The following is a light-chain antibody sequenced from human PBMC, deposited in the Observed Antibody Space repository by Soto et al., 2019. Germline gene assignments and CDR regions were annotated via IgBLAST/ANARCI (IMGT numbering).Light chain of an antibody. CDR3: CSYAGSNNFYV. Sequence: QSALTQPPSASGSPGQSVTISCTGTSSDVGGHNYVSWYQQHPGKAPKLMLYEVSKRPSGVPDRFSGSKSGNTASLTVSALQAEDEADYYCCSYAGSNNFYVFGNGTKVTVL. CDR2: EVS. CDR1: SSDVGGHNY. V-gene: IGLV2-8*01. J-gene: IGLJ1*01.